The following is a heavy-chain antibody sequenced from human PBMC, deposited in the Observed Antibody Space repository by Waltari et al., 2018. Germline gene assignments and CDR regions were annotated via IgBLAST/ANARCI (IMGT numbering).Heavy chain of an antibody. J-gene: IGHJ5*02. CDR1: GGSFSGYY. Sequence: QVQLQQWGAGLLKPSETLSLTCAVYGGSFSGYYSSRIRQPPGKGRGWIGEIDHSGSTNYNPSLKSRVTISVDTSKNHFSLKLSSVTAADTAVYYCARGRGVYCSSTSCYGPSWVYNWFDPWGQGTLVTVSS. CDR3: ARGRGVYCSSTSCYGPSWVYNWFDP. CDR2: IDHSGST. V-gene: IGHV4-34*01. D-gene: IGHD2-2*01.